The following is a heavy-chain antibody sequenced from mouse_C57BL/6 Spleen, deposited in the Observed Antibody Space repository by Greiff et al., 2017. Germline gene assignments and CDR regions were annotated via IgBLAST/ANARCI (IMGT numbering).Heavy chain of an antibody. CDR3: ARADYYGSSPAGFAY. CDR1: GYAFSSSW. Sequence: QVQLQQSGPELVKPGASVKISCKASGYAFSSSWMNWVKQRPGKGLEWIGRIYPGDGDTNYNGKFKGKATLTVDKSSSTAYMQLSSLTSEDSAVYVCARADYYGSSPAGFAYWGQGTLVTVSA. D-gene: IGHD1-1*01. CDR2: IYPGDGDT. V-gene: IGHV1-82*01. J-gene: IGHJ3*01.